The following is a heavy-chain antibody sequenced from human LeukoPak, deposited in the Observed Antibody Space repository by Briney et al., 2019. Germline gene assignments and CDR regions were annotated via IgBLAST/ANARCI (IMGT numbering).Heavy chain of an antibody. Sequence: SETLSLTCTVSGGSLSNYYWTWIRQPAGKGLEWIGRIYTSGTTNYNPSLRSRVTMSVDTSKNQFSLKVSSVTAADTAVYYCARCPVDGSDSSGRRWFDPWGQGTLVTVSS. CDR3: ARCPVDGSDSSGRRWFDP. D-gene: IGHD3-22*01. V-gene: IGHV4-4*07. CDR1: GGSLSNYY. CDR2: IYTSGTT. J-gene: IGHJ5*02.